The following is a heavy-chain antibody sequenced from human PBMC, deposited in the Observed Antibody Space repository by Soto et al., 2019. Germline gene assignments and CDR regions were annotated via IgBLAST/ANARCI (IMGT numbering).Heavy chain of an antibody. CDR1: GYTFTSYD. D-gene: IGHD3-9*01. CDR2: VNPNSGNT. V-gene: IGHV1-8*01. Sequence: GASVKVSCKASGYTFTSYDINWVRQATGQGLEWMGWVNPNSGNTGYAQKFQGRVTMTRNTSISTAYMELSSLRSEDTAVYYCARGGYDILTGYYNRYYYSGMDVWG. CDR3: ARGGYDILTGYYNRYYYSGMDV. J-gene: IGHJ6*02.